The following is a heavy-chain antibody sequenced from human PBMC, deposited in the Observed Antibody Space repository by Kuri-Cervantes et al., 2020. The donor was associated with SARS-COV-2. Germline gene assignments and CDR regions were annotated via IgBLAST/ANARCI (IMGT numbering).Heavy chain of an antibody. CDR2: IIPIFGTA. V-gene: IGHV1-69*13. J-gene: IGHJ6*03. D-gene: IGHD3-22*01. Sequence: SVKVSCKASGGTFSSYAISWVRQAPGQGLEWMGGIIPIFGTANYARRFQGRVTITADESTSTAYMELSSLRSEDTAVYYCARGLWSSYYYDSSGYYYYYMDVWGKGTTVTVSS. CDR3: ARGLWSSYYYDSSGYYYYYMDV. CDR1: GGTFSSYA.